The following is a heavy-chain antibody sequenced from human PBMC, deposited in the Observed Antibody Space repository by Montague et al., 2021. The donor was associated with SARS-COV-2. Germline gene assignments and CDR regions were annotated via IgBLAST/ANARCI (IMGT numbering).Heavy chain of an antibody. V-gene: IGHV3-30*18. CDR1: GFTFSSYD. J-gene: IGHJ4*02. Sequence: SLRLSCAASGFTFSSYDMHWVRQALGKGLEWVAVISYDGSNKYYADSVKGRFTISRDNSKNTLHLQMNSLRAEDTAVYYCAKGVGLRNFFDYWGQGTLVTVSS. CDR3: AKGVGLRNFFDY. CDR2: ISYDGSNK. D-gene: IGHD1-26*01.